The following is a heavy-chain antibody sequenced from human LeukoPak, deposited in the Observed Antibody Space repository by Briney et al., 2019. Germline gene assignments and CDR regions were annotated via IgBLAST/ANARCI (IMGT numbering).Heavy chain of an antibody. Sequence: PSQTLSLTCTVSGGSISSGNNYWSWIRQPAGKGLEWIGRVYTSGSTNYNPSLKSRVTISIDTSKNQFSLKLSSVIAADTAVYXXAREIIGSYDAFDIWGQGTMVTVSS. J-gene: IGHJ3*02. CDR3: AREIIGSYDAFDI. D-gene: IGHD3-10*01. CDR1: GGSISSGNNY. CDR2: VYTSGST. V-gene: IGHV4-61*02.